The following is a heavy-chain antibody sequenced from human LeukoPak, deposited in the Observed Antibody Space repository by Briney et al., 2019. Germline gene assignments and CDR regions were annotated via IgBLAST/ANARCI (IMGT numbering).Heavy chain of an antibody. D-gene: IGHD3-22*01. V-gene: IGHV3-48*01. J-gene: IGHJ3*02. Sequence: GRSLRLSCAASGFTFSSYAMNWVRQAPGKGLEWVSYISSSSTIYYADSVKGRFALSRDNAKNSLYLQMNSLRAEDTAVYYCAKDHHRRLYDSQARNTFDIWGQGTMVTVSS. CDR2: ISSSSTI. CDR3: AKDHHRRLYDSQARNTFDI. CDR1: GFTFSSYA.